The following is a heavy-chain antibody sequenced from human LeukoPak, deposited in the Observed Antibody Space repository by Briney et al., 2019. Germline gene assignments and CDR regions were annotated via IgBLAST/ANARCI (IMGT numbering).Heavy chain of an antibody. D-gene: IGHD5-12*01. CDR3: ASGSSGYDP. J-gene: IGHJ5*02. CDR1: GGSVSSGSYY. V-gene: IGHV4-61*01. CDR2: IYYSGTT. Sequence: PSETLSLTCTVSGGSVSSGSYYWSWIRQPPGKGLEWIGFIYYSGTTSYNPSLKSRVTISVDTSKNQFSLKLSSATAADTAVYFCASGSSGYDPWGQGTLVTVSS.